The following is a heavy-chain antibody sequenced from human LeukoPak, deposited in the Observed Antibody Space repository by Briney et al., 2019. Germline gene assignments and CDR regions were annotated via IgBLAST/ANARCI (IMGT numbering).Heavy chain of an antibody. CDR2: ISSSGRTM. V-gene: IGHV3-48*03. D-gene: IGHD5-12*01. Sequence: PGGSLRLSCTASGFIFSSYEMNWVRQAPGKGLEWVAFISSSGRTMYYTDSVKGRFTISRDNAKNSMNLQMDSLRAEDTALYYCAVLRGYSGYDLDYWGQGTLVTVSS. CDR1: GFIFSSYE. CDR3: AVLRGYSGYDLDY. J-gene: IGHJ4*02.